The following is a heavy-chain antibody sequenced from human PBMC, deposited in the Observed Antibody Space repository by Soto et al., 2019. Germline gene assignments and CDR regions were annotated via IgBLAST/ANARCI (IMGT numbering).Heavy chain of an antibody. D-gene: IGHD3-10*01. J-gene: IGHJ6*03. CDR2: IYYSGST. Sequence: TSETLSLTCTVSGGSISSYYWSWIRQPPGKGLEWIGYIYYSGSTNYNPSLKSRVTISVDTSKNQFSLKLSSVTAADTAVYYCARRAGLGGSGSYYVAREGRGSYYYYDMDVWGKGTTVTVSS. V-gene: IGHV4-59*08. CDR3: ARRAGLGGSGSYYVAREGRGSYYYYDMDV. CDR1: GGSISSYY.